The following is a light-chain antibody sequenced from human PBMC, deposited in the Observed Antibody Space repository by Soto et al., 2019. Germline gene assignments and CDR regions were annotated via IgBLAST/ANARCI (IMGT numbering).Light chain of an antibody. Sequence: DIHIAPSPSTLSSSLVERVTITCLASQSISSWLAWYQQKPGKAPKLLIYKASSLESGVPSRFSGSGSGTEFTLTISSLQPDDFATYYCQHYNSYSEAFGQGTKV. CDR3: QHYNSYSEA. CDR1: QSISSW. CDR2: KAS. J-gene: IGKJ1*01. V-gene: IGKV1-5*03.